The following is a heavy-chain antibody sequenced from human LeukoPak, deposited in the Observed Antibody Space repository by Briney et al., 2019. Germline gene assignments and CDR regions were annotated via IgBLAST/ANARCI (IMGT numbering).Heavy chain of an antibody. CDR2: SSAYNGNT. J-gene: IGHJ4*02. CDR1: AYTISNYG. D-gene: IGHD7-27*01. V-gene: IGHV1-18*01. CDR3: ARDLTAGRLVAGVVY. Sequence: ASVQGSCKPSAYTISNYGISWVRQASGQGLEWMGCSSAYNGNTNYAQKFQGRVTMTTDTSTYTVYMELRSLRPDDTAVYYCARDLTAGRLVAGVVYWGQGTLVTVSS.